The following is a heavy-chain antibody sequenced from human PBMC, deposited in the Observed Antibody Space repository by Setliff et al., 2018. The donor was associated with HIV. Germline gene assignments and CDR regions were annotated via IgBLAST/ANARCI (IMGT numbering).Heavy chain of an antibody. J-gene: IGHJ3*01. V-gene: IGHV5-51*01. Sequence: PGESLKISCQGSGFSFNTYWIAWVRQMPGKGLEWMAIIKPGDSDIRYSPSFKGQVTISADQSSRTAYLQWSRLKASDTAMYYCARQARIHDYGDFVAFDFWGQGTVVTVSS. D-gene: IGHD4-17*01. CDR3: ARQARIHDYGDFVAFDF. CDR1: GFSFNTYW. CDR2: IKPGDSDI.